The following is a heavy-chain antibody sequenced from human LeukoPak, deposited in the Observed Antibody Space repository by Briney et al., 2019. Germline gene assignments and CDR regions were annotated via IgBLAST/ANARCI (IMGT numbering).Heavy chain of an antibody. CDR3: AKDILGVANNYYDSSGYHISAFDI. J-gene: IGHJ3*02. D-gene: IGHD3-22*01. CDR1: GFTFDDYA. CDR2: ISWNSGSI. V-gene: IGHV3-9*01. Sequence: GGSLRLSCAASGFTFDDYAMHWVRQAPGKGLEWVSGISWNSGSIGYADSVKGRFTISRDNAKNSLYLQMNSLRAEDTALYYCAKDILGVANNYYDSSGYHISAFDIWGQGTMVTVSS.